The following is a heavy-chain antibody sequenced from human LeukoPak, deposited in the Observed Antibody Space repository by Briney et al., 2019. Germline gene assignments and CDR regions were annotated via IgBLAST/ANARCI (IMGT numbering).Heavy chain of an antibody. V-gene: IGHV4-59*01. Sequence: SETLSLTCTVSGGSISSYYWSWIRQPPGKGLEWIGYIYYSGSTNYNPSLKSRVTMSVDTSKNQFSLKLSSVTAADTAVYYCARDLHDYYYYYGMDVWGQGTTVTVSS. CDR3: ARDLHDYYYYYGMDV. CDR1: GGSISSYY. CDR2: IYYSGST. J-gene: IGHJ6*02.